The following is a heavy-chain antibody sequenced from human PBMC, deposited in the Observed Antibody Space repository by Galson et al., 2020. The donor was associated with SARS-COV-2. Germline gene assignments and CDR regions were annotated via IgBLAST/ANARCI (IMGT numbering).Heavy chain of an antibody. CDR1: GFNFSSYS. D-gene: IGHD6-13*01. CDR3: ASIAAAGTLYYYYGMDV. Sequence: GSLRLSGAASGFNFSSYSMNWVRQAPGKGLEWVSPISSSSSYIYYADSVKGRFTISRDNAKNSLYLQMNSLRAEDTAVYYCASIAAAGTLYYYYGMDVWGQGTTVTVSS. V-gene: IGHV3-21*01. CDR2: ISSSSSYI. J-gene: IGHJ6*02.